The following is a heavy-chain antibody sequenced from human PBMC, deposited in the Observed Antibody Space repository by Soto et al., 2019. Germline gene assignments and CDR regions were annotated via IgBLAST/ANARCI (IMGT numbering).Heavy chain of an antibody. D-gene: IGHD2-2*01. Sequence: QVQLVQSGAEVKKPGASVKVSCKASGYTFTSYGISWVRQAPGQGLEWMGWIRDYDGYTNYAQKLQGRVTMTTDTSMSTAYMELRSLRSDDTAVYYCARVRGDIVVVPAATPYYYYGMDVWGQGTTVTVSS. CDR3: ARVRGDIVVVPAATPYYYYGMDV. CDR1: GYTFTSYG. V-gene: IGHV1-18*01. J-gene: IGHJ6*02. CDR2: IRDYDGYT.